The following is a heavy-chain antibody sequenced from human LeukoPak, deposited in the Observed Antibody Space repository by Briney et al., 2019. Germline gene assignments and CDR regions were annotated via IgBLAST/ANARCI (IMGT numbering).Heavy chain of an antibody. Sequence: GGSLRLSCAASGFSFSSYAMSWVRQAPGKGLEWVSYISASSSTMYYADSVKGRFTISRDNDKNSLYLQMNSLRAEDTAVYYCARDYYSSSWDNGYWGQGTLVTVSS. CDR2: ISASSSTM. V-gene: IGHV3-48*01. J-gene: IGHJ4*02. D-gene: IGHD6-13*01. CDR1: GFSFSSYA. CDR3: ARDYYSSSWDNGY.